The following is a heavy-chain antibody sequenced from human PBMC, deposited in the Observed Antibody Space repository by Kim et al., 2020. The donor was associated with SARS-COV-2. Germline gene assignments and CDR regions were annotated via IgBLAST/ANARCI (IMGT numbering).Heavy chain of an antibody. D-gene: IGHD3-9*01. V-gene: IGHV3-9*01. CDR1: GFTFDDYA. Sequence: GGSLRLSCAVSGFTFDDYAMHWVWQAPGKGLEWVSGISWYSGSIGYADSVKGRFTISRDNANNSLYLQMNSLRATDTALCYCAKDVRYFDWRRGWVDRLGERSHVTVS. CDR2: ISWYSGSI. J-gene: IGHJ5*02. CDR3: AKDVRYFDWRRGWVDR.